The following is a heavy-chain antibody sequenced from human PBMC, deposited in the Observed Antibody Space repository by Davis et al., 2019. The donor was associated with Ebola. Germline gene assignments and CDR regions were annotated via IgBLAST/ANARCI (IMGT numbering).Heavy chain of an antibody. J-gene: IGHJ4*02. V-gene: IGHV4-61*08. CDR3: ARHSLPYYFDY. CDR1: GGSISSGGYY. Sequence: SETLSLTCTVSGGSISSGGYYWSWIRQHPGKGLEWIGYIYYSGSTNYNPSLKSRVTISVDTSKNQFSLKLSSVTAADTAVYYCARHSLPYYFDYWGQGTLVTVSS. CDR2: IYYSGST. D-gene: IGHD6-13*01.